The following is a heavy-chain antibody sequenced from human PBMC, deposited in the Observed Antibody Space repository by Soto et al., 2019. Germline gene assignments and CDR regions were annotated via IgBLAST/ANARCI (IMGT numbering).Heavy chain of an antibody. CDR3: AREGEQQLFFDY. J-gene: IGHJ4*02. CDR2: IIPIFGTA. V-gene: IGHV1-69*01. Sequence: QVQLVQSGAEVKKPGSSVTVSCKASGGTFSSYAISWVRQAPGQGLEWMGGIIPIFGTANYAQKFQGRVTITADESRGTAYVELSSLRSEETAVYYCAREGEQQLFFDYWCQGTLVTVSS. CDR1: GGTFSSYA. D-gene: IGHD6-13*01.